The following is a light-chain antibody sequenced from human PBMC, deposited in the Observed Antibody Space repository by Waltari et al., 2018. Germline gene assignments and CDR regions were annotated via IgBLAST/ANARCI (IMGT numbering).Light chain of an antibody. CDR2: GTS. V-gene: IGKV2-28*01. CDR3: MQALQTPRT. CDR1: QSLLHSDGYNY. Sequence: EIVMTQSPLSLPVTPGEPASISCRSSQSLLHSDGYNYLDWYVQKPGQSPQLLIYGTSNRAPGVPDRFSGSGSGTDFTLKISRVEAEDVGVYYCMQALQTPRTFGQGTRVEVK. J-gene: IGKJ1*01.